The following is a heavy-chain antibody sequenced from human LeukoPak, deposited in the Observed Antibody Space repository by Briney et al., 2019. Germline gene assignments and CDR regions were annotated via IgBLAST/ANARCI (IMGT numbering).Heavy chain of an antibody. CDR2: VFPSDSDA. CDR3: ARGVYGSGSYGRGGFDY. D-gene: IGHD3-10*01. V-gene: IGHV5-51*01. CDR1: GYSFPSYW. Sequence: RGESLKISCEGSGYSFPSYWIGWVRQMPGKGLEWMGIVFPSDSDATYSPSFQGQVTISVDKSISTAYLQWGGLRASDTAMYYCARGVYGSGSYGRGGFDYWGQGTLVTVSS. J-gene: IGHJ4*02.